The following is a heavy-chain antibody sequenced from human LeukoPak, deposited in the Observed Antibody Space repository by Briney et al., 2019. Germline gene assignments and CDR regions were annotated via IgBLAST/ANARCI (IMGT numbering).Heavy chain of an antibody. Sequence: GGSLRLSCAASGFTFSGYWMSWVRQTPEKGLEWVANIKQDGYEEYYVDSVEGRFTISRDNAKSSLYLQMNSLRADDTAVCYCARDKIVGPTTLDYWGQGTLVTVSS. V-gene: IGHV3-7*01. CDR2: IKQDGYEE. CDR1: GFTFSGYW. D-gene: IGHD1-26*01. CDR3: ARDKIVGPTTLDY. J-gene: IGHJ4*02.